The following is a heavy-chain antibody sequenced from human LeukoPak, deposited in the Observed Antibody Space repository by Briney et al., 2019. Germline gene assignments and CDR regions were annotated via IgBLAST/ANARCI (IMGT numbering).Heavy chain of an antibody. V-gene: IGHV3-30*04. CDR1: GFTFSSYA. CDR2: ISYDGSNK. J-gene: IGHJ4*02. D-gene: IGHD3-16*01. CDR3: ARDPSYDHVWGGKGGFDY. Sequence: GGSLRLSCAASGFTFSSYAMHWVRQAPGKGLEWVAVISYDGSNKYYADSVKGRFTISRDNSKNTLYLQMNSLRAEDTAVYYCARDPSYDHVWGGKGGFDYWGQGTLVTVSS.